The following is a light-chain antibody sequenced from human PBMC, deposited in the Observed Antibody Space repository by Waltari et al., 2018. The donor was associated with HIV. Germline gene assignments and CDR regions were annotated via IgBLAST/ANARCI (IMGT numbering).Light chain of an antibody. CDR1: SSAVGGYKS. V-gene: IGLV2-8*01. Sequence: QSALTQPPSASGSPGQSVTISCTGPSSAVGGYKSVSWYQQHTGKAPHFMIYEVSNRPSGVPDRFSGSKSGNTASLTVSGLQAEDEADYYCSSYAGSNNVVFGGGTKLTVL. CDR2: EVS. J-gene: IGLJ2*01. CDR3: SSYAGSNNVV.